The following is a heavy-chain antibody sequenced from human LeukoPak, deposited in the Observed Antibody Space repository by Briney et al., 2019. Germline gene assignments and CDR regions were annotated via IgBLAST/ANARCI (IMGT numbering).Heavy chain of an antibody. J-gene: IGHJ3*02. CDR3: ARARGYKYGIFDI. D-gene: IGHD5-18*01. CDR1: AGSVSTIDYY. V-gene: IGHV4-39*07. Sequence: SSETLSLTCIVSAGSVSTIDYYWAWIRLPPGKGLEWIGSLSYTGGPFYNASLKGRATISVDHSKNQFFLSLTSVTAADSAVYYCARARGYKYGIFDIWGQATMVIVSS. CDR2: LSYTGGP.